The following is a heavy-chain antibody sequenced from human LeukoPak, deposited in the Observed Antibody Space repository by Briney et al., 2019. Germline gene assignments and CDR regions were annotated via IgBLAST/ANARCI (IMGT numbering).Heavy chain of an antibody. V-gene: IGHV1-2*02. J-gene: IGHJ4*02. CDR1: GYTFTGYY. D-gene: IGHD2-21*01. CDR3: ARARGLLKAHFDY. CDR2: INPNSGGT. Sequence: GASVKVSCKASGYTFTGYYMHWVRQAPGQGLERMGWINPNSGGTNYAQKFQGRVTMTRGTSISTAYMELSSLRSEDTAVYYCARARGLLKAHFDYWGQGTLVTVSS.